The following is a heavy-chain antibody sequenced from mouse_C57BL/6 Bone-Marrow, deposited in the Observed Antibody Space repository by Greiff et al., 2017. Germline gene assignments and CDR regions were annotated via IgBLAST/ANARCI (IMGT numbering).Heavy chain of an antibody. CDR1: GYTFTSYW. CDR2: IDPSDSYT. CDR3: ARDGYYAMDY. V-gene: IGHV1-59*01. J-gene: IGHJ4*01. D-gene: IGHD1-2*01. Sequence: QVQLQQPGAELVRPGTSVKLSCKASGYTFTSYWMHWVKQRPGQGLEWIGVIDPSDSYTNYNQKFKGKATLTVDTSSSTAYMQLSSLTSEDSAVYYCARDGYYAMDYWGQGTSVTGSS.